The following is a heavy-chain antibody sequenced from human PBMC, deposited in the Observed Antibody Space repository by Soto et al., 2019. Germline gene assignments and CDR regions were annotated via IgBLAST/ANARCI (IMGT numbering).Heavy chain of an antibody. J-gene: IGHJ5*02. D-gene: IGHD3-16*01. CDR2: MNPGSGDT. V-gene: IGHV1-8*01. CDR3: ARMATFGSLNWSDP. CDR1: GYSFTNND. Sequence: QVKLVQSGAEVREPGASVKVSCKASGYSFTNNDVSWVRQATGQGLEWMGWMNPGSGDTGYAQKFQGRVTMTRDISIATAYMELSSLRSDDTAIYYCARMATFGSLNWSDPWGQGTLVTVSS.